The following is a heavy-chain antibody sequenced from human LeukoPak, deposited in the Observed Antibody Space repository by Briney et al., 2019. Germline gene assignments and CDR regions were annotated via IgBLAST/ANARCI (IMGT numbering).Heavy chain of an antibody. CDR1: GGTFSSYA. V-gene: IGHV1-69*04. J-gene: IGHJ4*02. CDR3: ARGGVTGTDY. D-gene: IGHD2-21*02. Sequence: ASVKVSCKASGGTFSSYAISWVRQAPGQGLEWTGRIIPILGIANYAQKFQGRVTITADKSTSTAYMELSSLRSEDTAVYYCARGGVTGTDYWGQGTLVTVSS. CDR2: IIPILGIA.